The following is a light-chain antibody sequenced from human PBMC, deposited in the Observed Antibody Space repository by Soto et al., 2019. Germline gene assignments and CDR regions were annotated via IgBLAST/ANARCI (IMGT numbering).Light chain of an antibody. CDR2: GAS. J-gene: IGKJ1*01. CDR1: QSVGSSY. CDR3: QQYGSSPAWT. Sequence: EIVLTQSPGTLSLSPGERATLSCRASQSVGSSYLAWYQQKPGQAPRLLIYGASSRATGIPDRFSGSASGTDFTLTISRLEAEDFAVYYCQQYGSSPAWTFGQGTKVEI. V-gene: IGKV3-20*01.